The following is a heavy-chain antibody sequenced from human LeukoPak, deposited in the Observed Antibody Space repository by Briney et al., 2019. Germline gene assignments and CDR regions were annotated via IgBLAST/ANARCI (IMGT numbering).Heavy chain of an antibody. J-gene: IGHJ4*02. V-gene: IGHV1-46*01. CDR1: GYSFTSNY. Sequence: ASVKVSCKASGYSFTSNYIHWVRQAPGQGLEWMGMIYPRDGSTGYAQKFQGRVTVTRDTSTSTVHMELSGLRSEDTAVYHCARDQEAFDYWGQGTLVTVSS. CDR2: IYPRDGST. CDR3: ARDQEAFDY.